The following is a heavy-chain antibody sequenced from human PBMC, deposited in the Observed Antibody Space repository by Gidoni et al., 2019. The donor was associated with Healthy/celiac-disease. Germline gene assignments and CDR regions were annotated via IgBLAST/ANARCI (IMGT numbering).Heavy chain of an antibody. Sequence: EVQLVESGGGLVQPGGSLRLSCAASGFPFISYWMSWVRQAPGKGLEWVANIKQDGSEKYYVDSVKGRFTISRDNAKNSLYLQMNSLRAEDTAVYYCARDGGPGGGYDFYYGMDVWGQGTTVTVSS. CDR2: IKQDGSEK. CDR1: GFPFISYW. J-gene: IGHJ6*02. D-gene: IGHD5-12*01. V-gene: IGHV3-7*01. CDR3: ARDGGPGGGYDFYYGMDV.